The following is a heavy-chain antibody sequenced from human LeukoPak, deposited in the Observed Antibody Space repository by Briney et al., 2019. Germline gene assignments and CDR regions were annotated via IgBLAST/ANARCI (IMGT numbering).Heavy chain of an antibody. CDR3: ARDLGYDSSGYYPGTFDY. J-gene: IGHJ4*02. V-gene: IGHV4-39*07. CDR1: GGSISSSSYY. Sequence: SETLSLTCTVSGGSISSSSYYWGWIRQPPGKGLEWIGSIHYSGSTYYNPSLKSRVTISVDKSKNQFSLKLSSVTAADTAVYYCARDLGYDSSGYYPGTFDYWGQGTLVTVSS. CDR2: IHYSGST. D-gene: IGHD3-22*01.